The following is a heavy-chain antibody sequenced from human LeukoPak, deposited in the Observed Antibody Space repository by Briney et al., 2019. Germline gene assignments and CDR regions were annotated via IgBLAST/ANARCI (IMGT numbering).Heavy chain of an antibody. CDR1: GFTFSSYA. D-gene: IGHD4-17*01. Sequence: GRSLRLSCAASGFTFSSYAMHWVRQAPGKGLEWVAVIWSDTTNKYYADSVKGRFTISRDNSKNTLYLQMSSLRAEDTAMYYCARDRLTTVTTFHFDYWGQGTLVTVSS. CDR2: IWSDTTNK. J-gene: IGHJ4*02. V-gene: IGHV3-33*01. CDR3: ARDRLTTVTTFHFDY.